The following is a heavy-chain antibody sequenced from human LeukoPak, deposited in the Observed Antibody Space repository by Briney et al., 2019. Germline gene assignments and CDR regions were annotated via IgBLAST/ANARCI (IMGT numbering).Heavy chain of an antibody. CDR3: ARGGGIVVVPDDAFDI. CDR2: ISAYNGNT. D-gene: IGHD2-2*01. V-gene: IGHV1-18*04. CDR1: GYTFTSYG. J-gene: IGHJ3*02. Sequence: ASVKVSCKASGYTFTSYGISWVRQAPGQGLEWMGWISAYNGNTNHAQKLQGRVTMTTDTSTSTAYMELRSLRSDDTAVYYCARGGGIVVVPDDAFDIWGQGTMVTVSS.